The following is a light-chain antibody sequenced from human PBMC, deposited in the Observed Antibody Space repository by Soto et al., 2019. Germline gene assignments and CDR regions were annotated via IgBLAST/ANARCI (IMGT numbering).Light chain of an antibody. CDR2: DDN. CDR1: NIGSKS. CDR3: QVWDSSSGHEGV. V-gene: IGLV3-21*02. Sequence: SYELTQPPAVSVAPGQTARITCGGNNIGSKSVHWYQRMPGQAPVLVVYDDNDRPSGVPERLSGSNSGNTATLTISRVEAGDEADYYCQVWDSSSGHEGVFGGGTKLTVL. J-gene: IGLJ3*02.